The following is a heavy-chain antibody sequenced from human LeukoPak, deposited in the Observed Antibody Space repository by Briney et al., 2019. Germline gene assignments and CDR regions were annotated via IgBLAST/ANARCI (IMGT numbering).Heavy chain of an antibody. D-gene: IGHD1-26*01. CDR2: ISSSGSTI. CDR3: ARAERELLEEYFQH. V-gene: IGHV3-11*01. J-gene: IGHJ1*01. Sequence: PGGSLRLSCAASGFTFSSYDMSWIRQAPGKGLEWVSYISSSGSTIYYADSVKGRFTISRDNAKNSLYLQMNSLRAEDTAVYYCARAERELLEEYFQHWGQGTLVTVSS. CDR1: GFTFSSYD.